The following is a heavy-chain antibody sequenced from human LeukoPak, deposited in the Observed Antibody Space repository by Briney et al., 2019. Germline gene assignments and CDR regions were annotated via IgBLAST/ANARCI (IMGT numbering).Heavy chain of an antibody. CDR2: ISGSGGST. D-gene: IGHD2-2*01. V-gene: IGHV3-23*01. CDR1: GFTFSSYA. Sequence: GGSLGLSCAASGFTFSSYAMSWVRQAPGKGLEWVSAISGSGGSTYYADSVKGRFTISRDNAKNYLYLQMSSLGAEDTAVYYCASEYQQPLDYWGQGALVTVSS. CDR3: ASEYQQPLDY. J-gene: IGHJ4*02.